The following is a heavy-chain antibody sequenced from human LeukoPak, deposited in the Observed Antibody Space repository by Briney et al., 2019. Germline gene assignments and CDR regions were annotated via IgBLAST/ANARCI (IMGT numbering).Heavy chain of an antibody. CDR1: GGPISSSNW. Sequence: SETLSLTCAVSGGPISSSNWWSWVRQPPGKGLEWIGEIYHSGSTNYNPSLKSRVTISVDTSKNQFSLKLSSVTAADTAVYYCARIYSSSWYCDYWGQGTLVTVSS. CDR2: IYHSGST. D-gene: IGHD6-13*01. J-gene: IGHJ4*02. V-gene: IGHV4-4*02. CDR3: ARIYSSSWYCDY.